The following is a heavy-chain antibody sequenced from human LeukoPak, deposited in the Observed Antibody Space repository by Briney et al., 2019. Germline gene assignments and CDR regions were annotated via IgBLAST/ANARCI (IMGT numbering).Heavy chain of an antibody. J-gene: IGHJ6*02. CDR3: ATPSPWFGELWGAYGMDV. V-gene: IGHV1-3*01. Sequence: GASVKVSCKASGYTFTSYAMHWVRQAPGQRLEWMGWINAGNGNTKYSQKFQGRVTITRDTSASTAYMELSSLRSEDTAVYYCATPSPWFGELWGAYGMDVWGQGTTVTVSS. CDR1: GYTFTSYA. CDR2: INAGNGNT. D-gene: IGHD3-10*01.